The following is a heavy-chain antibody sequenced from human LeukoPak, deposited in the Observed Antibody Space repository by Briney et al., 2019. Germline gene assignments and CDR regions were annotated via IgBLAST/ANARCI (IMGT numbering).Heavy chain of an antibody. Sequence: GGSLRLSCAASGFTFSSYGMHWVRQAPGKGLEWVAFIRYDGSNKYYADSVKGRFTISRDNSKNTLYLQMNSLRAEDTAVYYCAKAPIVGVPGGMGEFEHLGQGTPVTVPS. J-gene: IGHJ4*02. CDR1: GFTFSSYG. CDR3: AKAPIVGVPGGMGEFEH. CDR2: IRYDGSNK. V-gene: IGHV3-30*02. D-gene: IGHD2-2*01.